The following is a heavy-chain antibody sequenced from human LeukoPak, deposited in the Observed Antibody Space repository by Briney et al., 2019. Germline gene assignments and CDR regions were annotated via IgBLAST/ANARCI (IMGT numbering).Heavy chain of an antibody. V-gene: IGHV4-59*01. J-gene: IGHJ4*02. CDR3: ARVTGYTIEDYFDY. CDR2: IYYSGST. D-gene: IGHD3-9*01. Sequence: SETLSLTCTVSGGSISSYYWSWIRQPPGKGLEWIGYIYYSGSTNYNPSLKSRVTISVETSKNQFSLKLSPVTAADTAVYYCARVTGYTIEDYFDYWGQGTLVTVSS. CDR1: GGSISSYY.